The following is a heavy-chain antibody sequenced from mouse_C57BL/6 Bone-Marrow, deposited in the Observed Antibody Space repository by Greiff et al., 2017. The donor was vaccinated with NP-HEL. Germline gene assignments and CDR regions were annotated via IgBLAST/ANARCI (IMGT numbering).Heavy chain of an antibody. CDR3: ARRRPQLGRGTFDY. J-gene: IGHJ2*01. D-gene: IGHD4-1*02. CDR1: GYTFTSYW. V-gene: IGHV1-59*01. Sequence: QVQLQQPGAELVRPGTSVKLSCKASGYTFTSYWKHWVKQRPGQGLEWIGVIDPSDSYTNYNQKFKGKATLTVDTSSSTAYMQLSSLTSEDSAVYYCARRRPQLGRGTFDYWGQGTTLTVSS. CDR2: IDPSDSYT.